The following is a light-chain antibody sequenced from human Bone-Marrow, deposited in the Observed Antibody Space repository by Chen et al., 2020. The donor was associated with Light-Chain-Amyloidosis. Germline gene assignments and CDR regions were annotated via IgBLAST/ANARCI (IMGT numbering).Light chain of an antibody. Sequence: SYELTQSTSVSVSPGQTASITCSGDKLSSKYVFWYQQKPGQAPVMVINQTTKRPSGIPERFSGSNSGNAATLTISGTQAMDEGDYYCQVWDSSIVVFGGGTKLTVL. J-gene: IGLJ3*02. CDR1: KLSSKY. V-gene: IGLV3-1*01. CDR3: QVWDSSIVV. CDR2: QTT.